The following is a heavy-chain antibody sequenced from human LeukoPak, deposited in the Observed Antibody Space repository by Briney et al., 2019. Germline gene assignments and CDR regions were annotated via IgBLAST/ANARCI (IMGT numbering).Heavy chain of an antibody. CDR1: GFTLSSYA. CDR2: IKQDGSEK. CDR3: ARGHSSSPNWFDP. V-gene: IGHV3-7*04. D-gene: IGHD6-13*01. J-gene: IGHJ5*02. Sequence: PGGSLRLSWAASGFTLSSYAMTWVGQAPGKGLEWVASIKQDGSEKYYVDSVKGRFTMSRDNAKNSLYLQMNSLRAEDTAVYYCARGHSSSPNWFDPWGQGTLVTVSS.